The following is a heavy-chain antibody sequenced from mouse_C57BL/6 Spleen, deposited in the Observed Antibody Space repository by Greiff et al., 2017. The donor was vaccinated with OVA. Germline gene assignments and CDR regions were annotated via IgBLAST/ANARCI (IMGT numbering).Heavy chain of an antibody. V-gene: IGHV1-61*01. J-gene: IGHJ2*01. Sequence: QVQLKQPGAELVRPGSSVKLSCKASGYTFTSYWMDWVKQRPGQGLEWIGNIYPSDSETHYNQKFKDKATLTVDKSSSTAYMQLSSLTSEDSAVYYCARGDYGTPDYWGQGTTLTVSS. CDR3: ARGDYGTPDY. CDR1: GYTFTSYW. D-gene: IGHD1-1*01. CDR2: IYPSDSET.